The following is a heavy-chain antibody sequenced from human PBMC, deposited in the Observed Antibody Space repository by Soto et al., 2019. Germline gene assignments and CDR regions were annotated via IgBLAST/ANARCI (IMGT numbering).Heavy chain of an antibody. J-gene: IGHJ6*03. V-gene: IGHV1-69*02. D-gene: IGHD1-7*01. CDR3: ARAHGGYRLELSYYYMDV. Sequence: QVQLVQSGAEVKKPGSSVKVSCKASGGTFSSYTISWVRQAPGPGLEWMGRIIPILGIANYAQKFQGRVTITADKSTSTAYMELSSLRYEDTAVYYCARAHGGYRLELSYYYMDVWGKGTTVTVSS. CDR1: GGTFSSYT. CDR2: IIPILGIA.